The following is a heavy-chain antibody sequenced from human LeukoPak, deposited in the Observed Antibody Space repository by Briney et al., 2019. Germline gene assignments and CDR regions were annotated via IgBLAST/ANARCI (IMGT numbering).Heavy chain of an antibody. CDR3: AKPISGGLAVTADWFHP. CDR1: GFXFSVYA. V-gene: IGHV3-23*01. Sequence: GGSLRLSCTASGFXFSVYAMSWLRQPPGKGLEWVSTINANSGTTSYAASVRGRFTISRDNSKSTLYLQLNTLRADDTATYYCAKPISGGLAVTADWFHPWGQGTLVVVSS. D-gene: IGHD6-19*01. CDR2: INANSGTT. J-gene: IGHJ5*01.